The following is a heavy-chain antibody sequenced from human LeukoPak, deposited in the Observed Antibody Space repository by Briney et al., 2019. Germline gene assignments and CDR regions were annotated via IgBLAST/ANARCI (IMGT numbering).Heavy chain of an antibody. J-gene: IGHJ4*02. CDR3: VKTKFYDNSGYTYFDY. Sequence: GGSLGLSCAAPGFTFSDHWMHWVRQAPGRGLVWVSRVGGNGRSPAYADSVKGRFTISRDNARNTLYLQMDSLGAEDTAVYYCVKTKFYDNSGYTYFDYWGQGTLVTVSS. CDR2: VGGNGRSP. D-gene: IGHD3-22*01. CDR1: GFTFSDHW. V-gene: IGHV3-74*01.